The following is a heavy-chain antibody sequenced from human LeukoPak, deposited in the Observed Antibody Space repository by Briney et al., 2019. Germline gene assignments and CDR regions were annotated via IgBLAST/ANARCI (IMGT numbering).Heavy chain of an antibody. V-gene: IGHV4-38-2*02. D-gene: IGHD2-2*02. Sequence: SETLSLTCTVSGYSISSGYYWDWIRQPPGKGLEWIGNIYHSGNTYYNPSLKSRVTISVDTSKNQFSLKLNSVTAADTAVYYCARQGGGYCSSTRCYSALDIWGQGTMVTVSS. CDR2: IYHSGNT. J-gene: IGHJ3*02. CDR1: GYSISSGYY. CDR3: ARQGGGYCSSTRCYSALDI.